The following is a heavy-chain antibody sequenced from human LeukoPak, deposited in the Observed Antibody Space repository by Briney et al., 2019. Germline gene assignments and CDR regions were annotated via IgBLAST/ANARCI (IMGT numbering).Heavy chain of an antibody. Sequence: SVKVSCKASGGTFSSYAISWVRQAPGQGLEWTGGIIPTFGTANYAQKFQGRVTITADESTSTAYMELSSLRSEDTAVYYCARDRRLRTYYYDSSGYYWFDPWGQGTLVTVSS. CDR2: IIPTFGTA. CDR1: GGTFSSYA. V-gene: IGHV1-69*13. D-gene: IGHD3-22*01. J-gene: IGHJ5*02. CDR3: ARDRRLRTYYYDSSGYYWFDP.